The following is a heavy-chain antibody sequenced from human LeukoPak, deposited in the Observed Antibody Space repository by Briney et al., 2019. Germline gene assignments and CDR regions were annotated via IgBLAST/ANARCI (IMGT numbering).Heavy chain of an antibody. CDR2: MSPNSGDT. J-gene: IGHJ4*02. CDR1: GYTFTSYD. D-gene: IGHD7-27*01. CDR3: ARGPPNRGYDY. V-gene: IGHV1-8*01. Sequence: ASVKVSCTASGYTFTSYDFNWVRQATGQRPEWMGWMSPNSGDTGYAQKFQDRVTMTRNTSISTAYMELSSLRSDDAAVYYCARGPPNRGYDYWSPGTLVTVSS.